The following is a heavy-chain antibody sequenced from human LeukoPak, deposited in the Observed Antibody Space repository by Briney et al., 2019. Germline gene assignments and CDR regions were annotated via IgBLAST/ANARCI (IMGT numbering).Heavy chain of an antibody. Sequence: GGSLSLSCVASGFTFSSYNMNWVRQAPGKGLEWVSFVSRVGSTIFYSDSVKGRCTISRDNAKNSLFPEMNSLRAEDTAVYYCARVLVTATSLTYDGFDMWGQGTMVTVSS. J-gene: IGHJ3*02. CDR1: GFTFSSYN. D-gene: IGHD2-15*01. CDR3: ARVLVTATSLTYDGFDM. CDR2: VSRVGSTI. V-gene: IGHV3-48*01.